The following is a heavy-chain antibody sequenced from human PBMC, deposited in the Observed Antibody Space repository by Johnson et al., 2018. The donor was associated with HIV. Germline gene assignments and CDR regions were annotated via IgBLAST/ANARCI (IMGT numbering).Heavy chain of an antibody. D-gene: IGHD6-6*01. V-gene: IGHV3-30-3*02. J-gene: IGHJ3*02. CDR3: AKYTMFISAVGSYVFYI. CDR1: GFTFSSYA. Sequence: VQLVESGGGVVQPGRSLRLSCAASGFTFSSYAMHWVRQAPGKGLEWVAVISYDGSNKYYADSVKGRFTISRDNSKNTLYLQMNSLRAEDPAVYYFAKYTMFISAVGSYVFYIWGPATVVTVAS. CDR2: ISYDGSNK.